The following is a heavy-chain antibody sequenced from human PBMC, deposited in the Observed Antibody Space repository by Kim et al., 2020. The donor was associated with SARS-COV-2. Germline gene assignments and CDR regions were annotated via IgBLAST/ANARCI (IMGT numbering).Heavy chain of an antibody. J-gene: IGHJ4*02. CDR1: GFTFSSYG. D-gene: IGHD3-22*01. Sequence: GGSLRLSCAASGFTFSSYGMNWVRQAPGKGLEWVAVIWYDGSNKYYADSVKGRFTISRDNSKNTLYLQMNSLRAEDTAVYYCARNYYDSSGYSNFDYWGQGTLVTVSS. CDR2: IWYDGSNK. V-gene: IGHV3-33*01. CDR3: ARNYYDSSGYSNFDY.